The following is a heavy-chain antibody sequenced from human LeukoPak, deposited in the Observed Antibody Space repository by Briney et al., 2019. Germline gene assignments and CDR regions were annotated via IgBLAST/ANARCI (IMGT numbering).Heavy chain of an antibody. CDR2: ISSNGGST. CDR1: GFTFNSYA. J-gene: IGHJ4*02. Sequence: GGSPRLSCAASGFTFNSYAMHWFRQAPGKGLEYVSAISSNGGSTYYANSVKGRFTISRDNSKNTLYLQMGSLRAEDMAVYYCARGYCSSTSCYSTAIDYWGQGTLVTVSS. CDR3: ARGYCSSTSCYSTAIDY. V-gene: IGHV3-64*01. D-gene: IGHD2-2*01.